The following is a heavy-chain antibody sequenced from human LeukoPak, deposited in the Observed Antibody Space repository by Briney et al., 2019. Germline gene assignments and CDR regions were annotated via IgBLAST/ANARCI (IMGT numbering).Heavy chain of an antibody. CDR1: DDSISDYY. V-gene: IGHV4-59*01. J-gene: IGHJ3*01. CDR2: VYNTWSA. CDR3: ARDENIALAGPAFDV. D-gene: IGHD6-19*01. Sequence: SETLSLTCTVSDDSISDYYWSWIRQPPGRGLEWLGYVYNTWSAHYNPSLKSRVTIAVDMSNKQVSLKLSSVTAADTAIYYCARDENIALAGPAFDVWGQGTMVTVSS.